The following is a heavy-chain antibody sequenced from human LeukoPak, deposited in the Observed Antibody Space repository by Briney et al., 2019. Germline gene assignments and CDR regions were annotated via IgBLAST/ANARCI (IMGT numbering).Heavy chain of an antibody. CDR1: GYSFTSYW. CDR3: ARLLCSSTSCYAGDAFDI. V-gene: IGHV5-51*01. D-gene: IGHD2-2*01. CDR2: IYPGDSDT. J-gene: IGHJ3*02. Sequence: GESLKISCKGSGYSFTSYWIGWVRQMPGKGLEWMGIIYPGDSDTRYSPSFQGQVTISADKSISTAYLQWSSLKASDTAMYYCARLLCSSTSCYAGDAFDIWGQGTMVTVSS.